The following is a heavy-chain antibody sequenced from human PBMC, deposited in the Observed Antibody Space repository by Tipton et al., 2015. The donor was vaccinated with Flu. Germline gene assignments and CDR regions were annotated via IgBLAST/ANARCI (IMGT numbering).Heavy chain of an antibody. CDR3: ARDGQLGYDSSGYYYPSRGMDV. Sequence: TLSLTCTVSGGSISSGGYYWSWIRQHPGKGLEWIGYIYYSGSTYYNPSLKSRVTISVDTSKNQFSLKLSPVTAADTAVYYCARDGQLGYDSSGYYYPSRGMDVWGQGTTVTVSS. CDR2: IYYSGST. D-gene: IGHD3-22*01. CDR1: GGSISSGGYY. J-gene: IGHJ6*02. V-gene: IGHV4-31*03.